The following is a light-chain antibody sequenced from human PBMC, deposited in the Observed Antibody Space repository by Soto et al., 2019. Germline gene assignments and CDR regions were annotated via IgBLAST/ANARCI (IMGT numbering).Light chain of an antibody. Sequence: EIVLTQSPGTLSLSPGARATLSCRASQSVSSSYLAWYQQKPGQTPRLLIYDTSIRATGVPARFSGSRSGAEFTLTISSLQSEDFAVYYCQHYVTWPLTFGGGTKVDIK. J-gene: IGKJ4*01. V-gene: IGKV3-20*01. CDR2: DTS. CDR1: QSVSSSY. CDR3: QHYVTWPLT.